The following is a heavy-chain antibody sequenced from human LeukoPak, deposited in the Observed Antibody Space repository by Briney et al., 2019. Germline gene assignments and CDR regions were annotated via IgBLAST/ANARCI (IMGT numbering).Heavy chain of an antibody. CDR2: IYYSGST. V-gene: IGHV4-59*08. CDR1: GGSISSYY. J-gene: IGHJ4*02. Sequence: SETLSLTCTVSGGSISSYYWSWIRQPPGKGLEWMGNIYYSGSTNYNSSLKSRVTISVDASKNQISLKLRSVTAADTAVYYCARKGVSDLYYFDSWGQGTLVTVSS. D-gene: IGHD3-16*01. CDR3: ARKGVSDLYYFDS.